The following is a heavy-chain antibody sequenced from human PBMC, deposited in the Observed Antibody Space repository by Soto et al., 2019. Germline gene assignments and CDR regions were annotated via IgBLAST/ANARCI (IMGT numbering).Heavy chain of an antibody. CDR1: GFTFSDYY. J-gene: IGHJ6*02. D-gene: IGHD6-13*01. Sequence: QVQLVESGGGLVKPGGSLRLSCAASGFTFSDYYMTWIRQAPGKGLEWVSYISSSGSTIYYADSVKGRFIISRDNFKNSVYLQMNSLRAADTAVYYCASGGQQLHGMDVWGQGTTVTVSS. CDR2: ISSSGSTI. V-gene: IGHV3-11*01. CDR3: ASGGQQLHGMDV.